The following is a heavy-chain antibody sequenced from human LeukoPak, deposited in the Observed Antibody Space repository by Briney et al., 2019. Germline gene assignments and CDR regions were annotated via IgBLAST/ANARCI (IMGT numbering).Heavy chain of an antibody. D-gene: IGHD3-10*01. J-gene: IGHJ6*03. CDR2: IYTSGST. CDR1: GGSISSGSYY. V-gene: IGHV4-61*02. Sequence: SQTLSLTCTVSGGSISSGSYYWSWIRQPAGKGLEWIGRIYTSGSTNYNPSLKSRVTISVDTSKNQFSLKLSSVTAADTAVYYCARHKMVRGIGYYYYMDVWGKGTTVTISS. CDR3: ARHKMVRGIGYYYYMDV.